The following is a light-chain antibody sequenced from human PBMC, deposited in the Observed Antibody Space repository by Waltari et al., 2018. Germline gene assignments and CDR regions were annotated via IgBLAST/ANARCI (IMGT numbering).Light chain of an antibody. V-gene: IGKV1-5*01. CDR3: QQYNRFSP. CDR2: DAS. J-gene: IGKJ1*01. CDR1: EAIKKW. Sequence: DTQLSQFPSTLAASVGARVTITCRAREAIKKWLAWYQQKPGKAPKVLIYDASTLKSGVPSRFSGSGSGTEFTLTIDSLQPDDFATYYCQQYNRFSPFGQGTNVEVK.